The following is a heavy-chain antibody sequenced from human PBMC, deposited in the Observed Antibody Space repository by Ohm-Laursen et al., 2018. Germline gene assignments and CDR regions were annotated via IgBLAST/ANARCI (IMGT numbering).Heavy chain of an antibody. CDR2: IKPDGSEK. V-gene: IGHV3-7*03. Sequence: SLRLSCAASGFSFITSWMTWVRQAPGKGLEWVANIKPDGSEKHYVGSVRGRFTLSRDNTKNSLYLQKNRLKTKDTAVYYCTRDRWWVFDYWGQGTLVTVSS. D-gene: IGHD2-15*01. CDR3: TRDRWWVFDY. CDR1: GFSFITSW. J-gene: IGHJ4*02.